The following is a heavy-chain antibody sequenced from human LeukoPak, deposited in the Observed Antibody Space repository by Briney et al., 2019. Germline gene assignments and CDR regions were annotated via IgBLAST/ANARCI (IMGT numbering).Heavy chain of an antibody. CDR1: GYTFTRYY. Sequence: ASVKVSCKASGYTFTRYYIHWVRQATGQGLEWMGITDPSGGGTTYAQKFQGRVSMTRDTSTSTVYMELSSLRSEDTAVYYCARDERMVAAAYYFHSWGQGTLVTVSS. CDR3: ARDERMVAAAYYFHS. J-gene: IGHJ4*02. CDR2: TDPSGGGT. V-gene: IGHV1-46*01. D-gene: IGHD6-13*01.